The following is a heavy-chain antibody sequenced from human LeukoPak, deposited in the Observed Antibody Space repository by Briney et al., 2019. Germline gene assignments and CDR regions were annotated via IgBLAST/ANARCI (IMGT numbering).Heavy chain of an antibody. V-gene: IGHV4-59*01. J-gene: IGHJ4*02. CDR2: IYYSGST. CDR3: ARHYYDSSGYYEPQFDY. D-gene: IGHD3-22*01. Sequence: PSETLSLTCTVSGGSISSYYWSWIRQPPGKGLEWIGYIYYSGSTNYNPSLKSRVTISVDTSKNQFSLKLSSVTAADTAVYYCARHYYDSSGYYEPQFDYWGQGTLVTVSS. CDR1: GGSISSYY.